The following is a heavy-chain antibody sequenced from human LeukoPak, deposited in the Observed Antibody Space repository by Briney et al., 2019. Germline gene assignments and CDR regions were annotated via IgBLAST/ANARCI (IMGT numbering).Heavy chain of an antibody. CDR2: IYYSGST. CDR1: GGSISSGDYY. D-gene: IGHD3-22*01. CDR3: ATYYENFQH. J-gene: IGHJ1*01. V-gene: IGHV4-30-4*01. Sequence: SETVSLTCTDSGGSISSGDYYWSWIRQPPGKGLEWIGYIYYSGSTYYNPSLKHRVTISVDTSKHQFSLKLSSVTAADTAVYYCATYYENFQHWGQGTLVTVSS.